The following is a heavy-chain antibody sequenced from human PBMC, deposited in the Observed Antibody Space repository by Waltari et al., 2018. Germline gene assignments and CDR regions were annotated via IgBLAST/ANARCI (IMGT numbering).Heavy chain of an antibody. Sequence: EVQLVESGGGLVKPGGSLRLSCAASGFTFSSYSMNWVRQAPGKGLEWVSSISSSSSYIYYADSVKGRFTISRDNAKNSLYLQMNSLRAEDTVVYYCARVGLRVLDYWGQGTLVTVSS. V-gene: IGHV3-21*01. CDR1: GFTFSSYS. CDR3: ARVGLRVLDY. J-gene: IGHJ4*02. CDR2: ISSSSSYI. D-gene: IGHD2-8*01.